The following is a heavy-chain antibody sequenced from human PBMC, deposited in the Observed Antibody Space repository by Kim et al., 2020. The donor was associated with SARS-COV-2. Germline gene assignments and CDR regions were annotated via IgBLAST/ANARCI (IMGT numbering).Heavy chain of an antibody. CDR3: ASSGGGRGYYGMDV. Sequence: ADSVKCRFTITRDNAKNSLYLQLNSLRAEETAVYYCASSGGGRGYYGMDVWGQGTTVTVSS. D-gene: IGHD2-15*01. J-gene: IGHJ6*02. V-gene: IGHV3-21*01.